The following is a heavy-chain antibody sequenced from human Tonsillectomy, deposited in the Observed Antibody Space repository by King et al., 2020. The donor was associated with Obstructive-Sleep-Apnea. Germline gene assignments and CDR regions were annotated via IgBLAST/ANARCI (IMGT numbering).Heavy chain of an antibody. J-gene: IGHJ5*02. Sequence: QLVQSGGGVVQPGRSLRLSCAASGFTFSSYGIHWVRQAPGKGLEWVAVISYDGSNKYYADSVKGRFTISRDNSKNTQYLQMNSLRTEDTAVYYCARDREGGLDPWGQGTLVIVSS. CDR1: GFTFSSYG. V-gene: IGHV3-30*04. D-gene: IGHD3-10*01. CDR2: ISYDGSNK. CDR3: ARDREGGLDP.